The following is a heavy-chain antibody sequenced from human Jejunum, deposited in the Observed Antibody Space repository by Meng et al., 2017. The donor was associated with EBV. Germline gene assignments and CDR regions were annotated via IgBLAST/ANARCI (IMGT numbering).Heavy chain of an antibody. Sequence: QVQLVESGGGVVQPGRSLRLSCAASGFTFGDYAMHWVCQAPGKGLEWVALVSYGGSDKLYADSVKGRFTIYRDNSDNTLFLQMNSLKPEDTAVYYCAKERRGFYAEHWGQGTLVTVSS. J-gene: IGHJ4*02. CDR1: GFTFGDYA. V-gene: IGHV3-30*04. CDR2: VSYGGSDK. CDR3: AKERRGFYAEH. D-gene: IGHD1-14*01.